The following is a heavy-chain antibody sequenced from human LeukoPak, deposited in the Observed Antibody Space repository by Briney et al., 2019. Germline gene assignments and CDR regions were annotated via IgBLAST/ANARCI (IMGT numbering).Heavy chain of an antibody. V-gene: IGHV3-23*01. CDR1: GFTFSSYA. J-gene: IGHJ4*02. CDR2: ISGSGGST. D-gene: IGHD6-19*01. CDR3: AKDRRYSSGWYDY. Sequence: GGSLRLSCAASGFTFSSYAMSWVRQAPGEGLEWVSAISGSGGSTYYADSVKGRFTISRDNSKNTLYLQMNSLRAEDTAVYYCAKDRRYSSGWYDYWGQGTLVTVSS.